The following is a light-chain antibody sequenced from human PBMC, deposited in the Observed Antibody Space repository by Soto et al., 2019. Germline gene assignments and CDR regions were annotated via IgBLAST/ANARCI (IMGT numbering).Light chain of an antibody. CDR3: QQYGSPVRT. Sequence: EIVLTQSPGTLSLSPGERASLSCRASQTIKNNYLAWYQQKFGQAPRLVSYYAFNRANDIPERFSGSGSGTDFNLTISRLEPEDFAVYYCQQYGSPVRTFGQGTKVEI. CDR2: YAF. CDR1: QTIKNNY. J-gene: IGKJ1*01. V-gene: IGKV3-20*01.